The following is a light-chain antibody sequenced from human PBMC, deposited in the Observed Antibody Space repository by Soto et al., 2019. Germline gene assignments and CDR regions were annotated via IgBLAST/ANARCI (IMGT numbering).Light chain of an antibody. CDR3: SSYAGSNNYV. V-gene: IGLV2-8*01. Sequence: QSVLTQPPSASGSPGQSVTISCTGTSSDVGGYKYVSWYQQYPGKAPKLMIYAVSKRPSGVPERFSGSKSGNTASLTVSGLQAEDEADYYCSSYAGSNNYVFGTGTKLTVL. J-gene: IGLJ1*01. CDR1: SSDVGGYKY. CDR2: AVS.